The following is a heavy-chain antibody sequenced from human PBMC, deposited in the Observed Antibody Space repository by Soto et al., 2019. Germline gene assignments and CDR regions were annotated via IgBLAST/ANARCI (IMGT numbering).Heavy chain of an antibody. CDR3: ARGGGYVAFDI. CDR2: IYNSGST. Sequence: PSETLSLTCTVSGGSISTYYWSWIRRPPGKGLEWIGYIYNSGSTHSNPSLQSRVTISVDTSKNQFSLKLSSVTAADTAVYYCARGGGYVAFDIWGQGTMVTVSS. CDR1: GGSISTYY. J-gene: IGHJ3*02. V-gene: IGHV4-59*08. D-gene: IGHD5-12*01.